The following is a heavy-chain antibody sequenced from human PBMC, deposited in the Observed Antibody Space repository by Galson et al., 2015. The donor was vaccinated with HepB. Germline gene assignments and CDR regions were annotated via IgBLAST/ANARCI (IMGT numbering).Heavy chain of an antibody. D-gene: IGHD5-18*01. J-gene: IGHJ5*01. CDR3: AKGYGLFDS. CDR1: GGSISSSN. V-gene: IGHV3-23*01. CDR2: ISGNGDST. Sequence: LSLTCVVSGGSISSSNWWRWVRQAPGRGLEWISGISGNGDSTFYADSVKGRFTVSRDNSNNMLYLQMNSLRAEDAGLYFCAKGYGLFDSWGQGILVTVSS.